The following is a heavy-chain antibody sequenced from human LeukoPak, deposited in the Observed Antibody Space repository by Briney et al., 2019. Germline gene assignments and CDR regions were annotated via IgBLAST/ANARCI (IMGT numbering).Heavy chain of an antibody. CDR2: IYYSGST. J-gene: IGHJ5*02. CDR3: ARMRGYSYDP. V-gene: IGHV4-59*01. D-gene: IGHD5-18*01. Sequence: SETLSLTCTVSGGSISSYYWNWIRQPPGKGLEWIGYIYYSGSTNYNPSLKSRVTISVDTSKNQFSLKLSSVTAADTAVYYCARMRGYSYDPWGQGILVTVSS. CDR1: GGSISSYY.